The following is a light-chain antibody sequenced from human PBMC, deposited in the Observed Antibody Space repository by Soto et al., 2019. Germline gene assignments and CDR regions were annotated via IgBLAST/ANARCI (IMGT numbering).Light chain of an antibody. CDR3: QHYHNWPIT. J-gene: IGKJ5*01. CDR1: QSVRSN. Sequence: EILMKQSPATLSVSRGERXPVSCRASQSVRSNVAWSQKKPGQDHRLRSEDASTRATGIPARFSGSGSGTEFTRTISSLQSEDFAVYDCQHYHNWPITVGQGTRLEIK. V-gene: IGKV3-15*01. CDR2: DAS.